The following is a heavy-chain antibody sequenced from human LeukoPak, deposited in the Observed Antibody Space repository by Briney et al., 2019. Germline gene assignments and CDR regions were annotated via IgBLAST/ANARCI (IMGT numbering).Heavy chain of an antibody. CDR2: FDPEDGET. Sequence: ASVKVSCKVSGYTLTELSMHWVGQAPGKGLEGLGGFDPEDGETIYAQKFQGRVTMTEDTSTDTAYMELSSLRSEDTAVYYCATNVVAATHGYYYGMDVWGQGTTVTVSS. V-gene: IGHV1-24*01. J-gene: IGHJ6*02. CDR1: GYTLTELS. D-gene: IGHD2-15*01. CDR3: ATNVVAATHGYYYGMDV.